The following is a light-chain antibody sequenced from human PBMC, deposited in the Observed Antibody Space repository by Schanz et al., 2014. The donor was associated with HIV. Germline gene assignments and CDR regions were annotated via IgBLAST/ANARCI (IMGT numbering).Light chain of an antibody. Sequence: QSVLTQPPSVSAAPGQKITISCSGGTSNVVSNYVSWYQHLPGTAPKLLIYNDNRRPSGVPDRFSGSKSGTSASLAISGLRSADEADYFCAAWDDSLSGPLFGGGTKLTVL. CDR2: NDN. V-gene: IGLV1-47*02. CDR3: AAWDDSLSGPL. J-gene: IGLJ2*01. CDR1: TSNVVSNY.